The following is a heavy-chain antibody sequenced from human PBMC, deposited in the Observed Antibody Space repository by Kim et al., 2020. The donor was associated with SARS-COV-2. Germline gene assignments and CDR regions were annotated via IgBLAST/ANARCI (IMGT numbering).Heavy chain of an antibody. CDR3: ARDKTDYWYFDL. CDR2: IYYSGST. J-gene: IGHJ2*01. Sequence: SETLSLTCTVSGGSISSYYWSWIRQPPGKGLEWIGYIYYSGSTNYNPSLKSRVTISVDTSKNQFSLKLSSVTAADTAVYYCARDKTDYWYFDLWGRGTLVTVSS. V-gene: IGHV4-59*01. CDR1: GGSISSYY.